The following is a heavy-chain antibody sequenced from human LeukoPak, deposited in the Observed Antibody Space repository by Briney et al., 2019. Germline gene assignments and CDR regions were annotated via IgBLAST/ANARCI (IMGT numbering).Heavy chain of an antibody. V-gene: IGHV1-2*02. CDR2: INPNSGGT. D-gene: IGHD2-15*01. CDR3: ARVDWVATFDY. Sequence: GASVKVSCKASGYTFTGYYMHWVRQAPGQGLEWMGWINPNSGGTNYAQKIQGRVTMTRDTSISTAYMELSRLRSDDTAVYYCARVDWVATFDYWGQGTLVTVSS. CDR1: GYTFTGYY. J-gene: IGHJ4*02.